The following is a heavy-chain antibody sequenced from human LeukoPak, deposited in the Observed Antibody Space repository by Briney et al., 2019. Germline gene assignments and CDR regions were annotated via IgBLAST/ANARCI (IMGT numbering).Heavy chain of an antibody. V-gene: IGHV3-33*01. Sequence: GGSLRLSCAASGFTFSSYGMHWVRQAPGKGLEWVAVIWYDGSNKYYADSVKGRFTISRDDSKNTLYLQMNSLRAEDTAVYYCARPTPYSSGIDYWGQGTLVTVSS. D-gene: IGHD6-19*01. J-gene: IGHJ4*02. CDR1: GFTFSSYG. CDR3: ARPTPYSSGIDY. CDR2: IWYDGSNK.